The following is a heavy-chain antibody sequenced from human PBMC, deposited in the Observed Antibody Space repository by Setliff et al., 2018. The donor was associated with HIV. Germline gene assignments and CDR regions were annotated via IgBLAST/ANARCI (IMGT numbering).Heavy chain of an antibody. CDR3: ARHLGLPDATDYMDV. CDR1: GYSFTSYW. Sequence: PGESLKISCKGSGYSFTSYWIDWVRQMPGKGLEWMGIIYPGDSNTRYSPSFQGQVTISADKSISTAYLQWSCLKASDTAMYYCARHLGLPDATDYMDVWGKGTTVTVSS. J-gene: IGHJ6*03. CDR2: IYPGDSNT. D-gene: IGHD2-2*01. V-gene: IGHV5-51*01.